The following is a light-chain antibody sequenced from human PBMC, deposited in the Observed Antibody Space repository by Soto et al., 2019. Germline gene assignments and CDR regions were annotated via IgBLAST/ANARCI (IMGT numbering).Light chain of an antibody. CDR1: QGIRSY. CDR3: QQLNTFPPLFT. J-gene: IGKJ3*01. CDR2: GAS. Sequence: DIQLTQSPSFLSASVGDRVTITCRASQGIRSYLAWYQQRPGKAPELLIYGASTLRPGGASRFSGSGAGTEFTLTIISLQPEDFATYFCQQLNTFPPLFTFGPGTKVDIK. V-gene: IGKV1-9*01.